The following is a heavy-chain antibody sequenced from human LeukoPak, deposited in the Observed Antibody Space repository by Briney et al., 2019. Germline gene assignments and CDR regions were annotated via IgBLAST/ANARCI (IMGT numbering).Heavy chain of an antibody. Sequence: PGGSLRLSCAASGFTFSSYEMNWVRQAPGKGLEWVSYISSSGSTIYYADSVKGRFTISRDNAKNSLYLQMNSLRAEDTAVYYCAGGLWYASGSDYWGQGTLVTVSS. CDR1: GFTFSSYE. V-gene: IGHV3-48*03. CDR2: ISSSGSTI. CDR3: AGGLWYASGSDY. J-gene: IGHJ4*02. D-gene: IGHD3-10*01.